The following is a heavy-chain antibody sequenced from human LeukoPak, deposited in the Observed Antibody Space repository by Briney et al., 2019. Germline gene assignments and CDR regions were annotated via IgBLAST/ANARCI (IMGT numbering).Heavy chain of an antibody. CDR2: IYYSGTT. CDR3: ARGSTGDKSNN. J-gene: IGHJ4*02. CDR1: GGSISSGGYY. V-gene: IGHV4-31*03. D-gene: IGHD7-27*01. Sequence: KSSETLSLTCTVSGGSISSGGYYWSWIRQLPGKGLEWIGYIYYSGTTSYNPSLKSRLTISLDTSENQFSQKLSSVTAADTAVYYCARGSTGDKSNNWGQGTLVTVSS.